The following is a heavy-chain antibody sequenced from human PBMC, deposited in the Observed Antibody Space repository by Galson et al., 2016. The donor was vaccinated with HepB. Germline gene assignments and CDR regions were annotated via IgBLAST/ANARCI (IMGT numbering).Heavy chain of an antibody. CDR1: GGSIGRGDYY. J-gene: IGHJ5*02. V-gene: IGHV4-31*03. Sequence: TLSLTCSVSGGSIGRGDYYWSWIRQFPGKGLEWIGYIYYSGSTYFNPSLKSRLSMSVDAPKNLFSLQLTSVTAADTAVYYCARDRGAVAATGWLDPWGQGILVTVSS. CDR2: IYYSGST. D-gene: IGHD6-19*01. CDR3: ARDRGAVAATGWLDP.